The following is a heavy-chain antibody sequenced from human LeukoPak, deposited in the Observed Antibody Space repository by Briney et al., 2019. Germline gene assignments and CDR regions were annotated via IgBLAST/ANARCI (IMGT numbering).Heavy chain of an antibody. D-gene: IGHD5-18*01. J-gene: IGHJ6*02. V-gene: IGHV3-53*01. Sequence: GGCLRLACAAAGFTVSSNYISCVRQAPGKWREWVSAIYSGGSTYYADSVKGRFTISRDNSKNTLYLQMNSLRAEDTAVYYCAREGQGGYSYGDYYYYYYGMDVWGQGTTVTVSS. CDR2: IYSGGST. CDR1: GFTVSSNY. CDR3: AREGQGGYSYGDYYYYYYGMDV.